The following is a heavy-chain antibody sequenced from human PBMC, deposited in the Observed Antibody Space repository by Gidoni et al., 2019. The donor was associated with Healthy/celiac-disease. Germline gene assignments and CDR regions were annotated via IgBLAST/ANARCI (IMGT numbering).Heavy chain of an antibody. CDR3: ARGRRYSSSWLDY. J-gene: IGHJ4*02. CDR1: GGSFSGYY. V-gene: IGHV4-34*01. D-gene: IGHD6-13*01. CDR2: INHSGST. Sequence: QVQLQQWGAGLLKPSETLSLTCAVYGGSFSGYYWSWIRQPPGKGLAWIGEINHSGSTNYNPSLKSRVTISVDTSKNQFSLKLSSVTAADTAVYYCARGRRYSSSWLDYWGQGTLVTVFS.